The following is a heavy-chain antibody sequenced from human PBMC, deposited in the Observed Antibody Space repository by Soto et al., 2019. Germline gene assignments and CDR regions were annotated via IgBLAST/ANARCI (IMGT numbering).Heavy chain of an antibody. J-gene: IGHJ6*02. V-gene: IGHV3-23*01. D-gene: IGHD2-8*01. CDR3: AKRGGLISYGMDV. Sequence: GGSLRLSCAASGFTFSSYAMSWVRQAPGKGLEWVSAISGSGGSTYYADSVKGRFTISRDDSKNTLYLQMNSLRAEDTAVYYCAKRGGLISYGMDVWGQGTTVTVSS. CDR2: ISGSGGST. CDR1: GFTFSSYA.